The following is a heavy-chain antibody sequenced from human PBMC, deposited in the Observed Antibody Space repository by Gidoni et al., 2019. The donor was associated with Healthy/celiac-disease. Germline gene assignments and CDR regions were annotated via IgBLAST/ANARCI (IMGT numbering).Heavy chain of an antibody. J-gene: IGHJ4*02. D-gene: IGHD3-9*01. CDR3: ARVTGYYKKGYFDY. Sequence: QVQLQESGPGLVKPSETLSLTCTVSGGSISSYYWSWIRQPPGKGLEWYGYIYYSGSTNYNPPLKSRVTISVDTSKNQFSLKLSSVTAADTAVYYCARVTGYYKKGYFDYWGQGTLVTVSS. CDR1: GGSISSYY. CDR2: IYYSGST. V-gene: IGHV4-59*01.